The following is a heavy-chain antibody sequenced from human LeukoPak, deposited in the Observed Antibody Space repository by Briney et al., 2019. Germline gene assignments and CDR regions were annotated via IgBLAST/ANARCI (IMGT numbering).Heavy chain of an antibody. Sequence: SETLSLTCTVSGGSISSSSYYWGWIRQPPGKGLEWIGEINHSGSTNYNPSLKSRVTISLDTSKNQFSLKLTSVTAADTAVYYCARGRSPQDWGQGTLVTVSS. J-gene: IGHJ4*02. CDR1: GGSISSSSYY. V-gene: IGHV4-39*07. CDR2: INHSGST. CDR3: ARGRSPQD.